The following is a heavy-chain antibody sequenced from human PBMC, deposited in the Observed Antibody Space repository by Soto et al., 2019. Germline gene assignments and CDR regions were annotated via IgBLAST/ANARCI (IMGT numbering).Heavy chain of an antibody. D-gene: IGHD6-13*01. J-gene: IGHJ6*03. CDR2: ISAYNGNT. V-gene: IGHV1-18*01. Sequence: QVQLVQSGAEVKKPGASVKVSCKASGYTFTSYGISWVRQAPGQGLEWMGWISAYNGNTNYAQKLQGRVTMTTDTSTSTAYMELRSLRSDDTAVYYCARDPPGNRSSKGLAAHYYYYYYMDVWGKGTTVTVSS. CDR1: GYTFTSYG. CDR3: ARDPPGNRSSKGLAAHYYYYYYMDV.